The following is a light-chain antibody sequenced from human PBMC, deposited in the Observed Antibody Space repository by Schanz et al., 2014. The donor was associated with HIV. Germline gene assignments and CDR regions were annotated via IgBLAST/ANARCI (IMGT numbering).Light chain of an antibody. CDR2: SNS. CDR3: ATWDDSLNGWV. CDR1: SSNIGTNT. V-gene: IGLV1-44*01. Sequence: QFVLTQPPSASGTPGQRVTISCSGSSSNIGTNTVNWYQQLPGTAPKLLIYSNSQRPSGVPDRFSGSQSGTSASLAISGLQAEDEADFFCATWDDSLNGWVFGGGTKLTVL. J-gene: IGLJ3*02.